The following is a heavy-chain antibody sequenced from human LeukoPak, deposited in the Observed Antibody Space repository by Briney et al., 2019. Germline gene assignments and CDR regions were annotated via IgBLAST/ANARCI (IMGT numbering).Heavy chain of an antibody. CDR1: GGSISSYY. J-gene: IGHJ6*02. CDR3: ARQSYTAYYYYGMDV. CDR2: IYYSGST. V-gene: IGHV4-59*08. D-gene: IGHD3-10*01. Sequence: PSETLSLTCTVSGGSISSYYWSWIRQPPGKGLEWIGNIYYSGSTNYNPSLKSRVTISVDTSKNQFSLRLSPVTAADTAVYYCARQSYTAYYYYGMDVWGQGTTVTVSS.